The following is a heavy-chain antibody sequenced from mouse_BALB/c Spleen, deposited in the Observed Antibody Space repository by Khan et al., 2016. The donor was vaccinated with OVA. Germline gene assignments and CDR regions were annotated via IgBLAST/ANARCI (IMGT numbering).Heavy chain of an antibody. J-gene: IGHJ2*01. CDR1: GYTFTNYT. CDR3: ARIPSPPYYFDY. V-gene: IGHV1-4*01. Sequence: QVQLQQSGAELARPGASVKMSCKASGYTFTNYTMHWVKQGPGQGLEWIGYINPSSGYTNYNQNFNDKATLTTDRSSSTAYMQLSSLTSDDSAVYYGARIPSPPYYFDYWGQGTTLTVSS. CDR2: INPSSGYT.